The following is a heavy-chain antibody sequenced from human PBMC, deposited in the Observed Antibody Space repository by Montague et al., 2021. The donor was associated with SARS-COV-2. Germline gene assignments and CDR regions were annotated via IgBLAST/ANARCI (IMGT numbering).Heavy chain of an antibody. V-gene: IGHV4-59*01. D-gene: IGHD3-10*01. J-gene: IGHJ5*02. CDR3: ARYVRNSGTCYLDP. CDR1: GGSFSNY. CDR2: IYYSGST. Sequence: SEILSLTCTVSGGSFSNYWSWLRQPPGKSLEWLGYIYYSGSTNYNPSLESRVSMSVDTSKNQFSLKLNSVTAADTAMYYCARYVRNSGTCYLDPWGQGTLVTVSS.